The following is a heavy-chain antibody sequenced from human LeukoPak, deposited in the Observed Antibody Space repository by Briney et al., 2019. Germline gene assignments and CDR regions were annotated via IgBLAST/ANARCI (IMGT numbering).Heavy chain of an antibody. J-gene: IGHJ4*02. V-gene: IGHV3-11*03. CDR3: ARHGDSRVVIGCYFDY. CDR2: ISSSSSYT. CDR1: GFTFSDYY. Sequence: GGSLRLSCAASGFTFSDYYMSWIRQAPGKGLEWVSYISSSSSYTNYADSVKGRFTISRDSAKNSLYLQMNSLRAEDTAVYYCARHGDSRVVIGCYFDYWGQGTLVTVSS. D-gene: IGHD3-3*01.